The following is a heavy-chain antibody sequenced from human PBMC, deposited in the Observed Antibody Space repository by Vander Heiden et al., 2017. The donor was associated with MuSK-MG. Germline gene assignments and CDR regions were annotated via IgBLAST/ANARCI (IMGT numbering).Heavy chain of an antibody. V-gene: IGHV3-48*03. CDR2: INSGGRTI. D-gene: IGHD3-3*01. CDR3: ARVSGRDDSWSGYYFDY. J-gene: IGHJ4*02. CDR1: GFTFSSYE. Sequence: GFTFSSYEMNWVRQAPGKGLEWVSYINSGGRTIYYADSGRGRFTISRDNAKNSLELQMNSLRAEETAVYYCARVSGRDDSWSGYYFDYWGQGTLVTVSS.